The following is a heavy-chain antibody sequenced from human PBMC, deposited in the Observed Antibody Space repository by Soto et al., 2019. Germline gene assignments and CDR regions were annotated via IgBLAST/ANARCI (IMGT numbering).Heavy chain of an antibody. CDR3: AHRVGLQGNWNGGYFDF. CDR1: GFSLATSGVG. V-gene: IGHV2-5*02. D-gene: IGHD1-1*01. CDR2: IYWDDDK. Sequence: QVTLEESGPTRVKPTQTLTLTCTFSGFSLATSGVGVGWVRQPPGKALERLALIYWDDDKRYSPSLRSRLTVTKDTSRNQVVVTMTNMDPVDTATYYCAHRVGLQGNWNGGYFDFWGQGALVTVSS. J-gene: IGHJ4*02.